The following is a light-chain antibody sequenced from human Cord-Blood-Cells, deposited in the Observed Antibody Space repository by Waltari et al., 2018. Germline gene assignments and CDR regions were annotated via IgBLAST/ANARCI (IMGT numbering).Light chain of an antibody. J-gene: IGLJ3*02. CDR2: EGS. CDR3: CSYAGSLWV. CDR1: SSDVGSYNL. Sequence: QSALTQPASVSGSPGQSITISCTGTSSDVGSYNLVSCYQQHPGQAPKLMIYEGSKRPSGVSNRFSGSKSGNTASLTISGLQAEDEADYYCCSYAGSLWVFGGGTKLTVL. V-gene: IGLV2-23*01.